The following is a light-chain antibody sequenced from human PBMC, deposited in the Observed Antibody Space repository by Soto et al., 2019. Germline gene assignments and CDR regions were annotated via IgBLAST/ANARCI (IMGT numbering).Light chain of an antibody. V-gene: IGKV3-15*01. Sequence: ELVFTQSPGTLTLSPGERATLSCRASQSVSSSYLAWYQQKPGQGPRLLIYDASTRATGIPARFSGSGSGTEFTLTISSLQSEDFAVYYCQQCNDWPWTFGQGTKVDIK. J-gene: IGKJ1*01. CDR1: QSVSSSY. CDR2: DAS. CDR3: QQCNDWPWT.